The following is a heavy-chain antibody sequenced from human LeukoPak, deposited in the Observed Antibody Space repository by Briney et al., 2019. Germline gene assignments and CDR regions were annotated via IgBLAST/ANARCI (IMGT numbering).Heavy chain of an antibody. V-gene: IGHV3-23*01. CDR2: ISGSGGST. Sequence: GGSLRLSCAASGFTFSSYAMSWVRQAPGKGLEWVSAISGSGGSTYYADSVKARFTISRDNSKNTLYLQMNSLRAEDTAVYYCAKIGYCSSTSCFDAFDIWGQGTMVTVSS. CDR3: AKIGYCSSTSCFDAFDI. D-gene: IGHD2-2*01. J-gene: IGHJ3*02. CDR1: GFTFSSYA.